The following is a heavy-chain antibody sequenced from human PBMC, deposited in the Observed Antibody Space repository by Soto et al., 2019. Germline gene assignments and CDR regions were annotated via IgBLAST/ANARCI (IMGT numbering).Heavy chain of an antibody. J-gene: IGHJ4*02. V-gene: IGHV4-39*01. CDR1: GVSISNSSYY. CDR3: ARHGSN. Sequence: SETLSLTCTVSGVSISNSSYYWGWIRRPPGKGLEWIGTIYYSGITYYNPSLKSRVTISVDASKNQFSLKLTSVTAADTAVYYCARHGSNWGQGTLVTAPQ. CDR2: IYYSGIT.